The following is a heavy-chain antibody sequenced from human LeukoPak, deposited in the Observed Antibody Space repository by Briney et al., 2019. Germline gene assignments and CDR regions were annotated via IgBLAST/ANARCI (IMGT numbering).Heavy chain of an antibody. Sequence: PGGSLRLSCAASGFTFSSYGMHWVRQAPGKGLEWVAFIRYDGSNKYYADSVKGRSTISRDNSKNTLYLQMNSLRAEDTAVYYCANGPYSGSYYFDYWGQGTLVTVSS. CDR3: ANGPYSGSYYFDY. CDR2: IRYDGSNK. D-gene: IGHD1-26*01. CDR1: GFTFSSYG. V-gene: IGHV3-30*02. J-gene: IGHJ4*02.